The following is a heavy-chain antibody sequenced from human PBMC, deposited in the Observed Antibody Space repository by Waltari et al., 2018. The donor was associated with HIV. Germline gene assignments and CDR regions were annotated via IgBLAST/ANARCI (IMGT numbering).Heavy chain of an antibody. CDR2: IRYDGNTK. D-gene: IGHD2-15*01. CDR3: AKELRSGYSYYYYGMDV. J-gene: IGHJ6*02. V-gene: IGHV3-30*02. Sequence: QGQLVESGGGVVQPGGCLSLSCAESGFSFSISGMHWVRQAPGKGLEWVTFIRYDGNTKYYADSVKGRFTISRDNSKNTLYLQMSSLRAEDTAVYYCAKELRSGYSYYYYGMDVWGQGTTVTVSS. CDR1: GFSFSISG.